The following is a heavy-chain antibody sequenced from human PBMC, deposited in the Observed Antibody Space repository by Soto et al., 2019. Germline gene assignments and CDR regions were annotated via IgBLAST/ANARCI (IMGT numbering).Heavy chain of an antibody. CDR1: GFTFSSYA. CDR3: AKAQGRDDFYYYYYYMDV. V-gene: IGHV3-23*01. J-gene: IGHJ6*03. D-gene: IGHD3-3*01. Sequence: PGGSLRLSCAASGFTFSSYAMSWVRQAPGKGLEWVSAISGSGGSTYYADSVKGRFTISRDNSKNTLYLQMNSLRAEDTAVYYCAKAQGRDDFYYYYYYMDVWGKGTTVTVSS. CDR2: ISGSGGST.